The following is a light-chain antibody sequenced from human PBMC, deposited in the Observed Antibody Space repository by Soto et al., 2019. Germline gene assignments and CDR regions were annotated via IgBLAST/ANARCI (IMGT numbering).Light chain of an antibody. CDR2: DAS. Sequence: DIQVTQSPSTLSASVGDRVTITCRASQSISNWLAWYQQKPGKAPKLLIYDASSLESGVPSRFSGGGSGTEFTLSISSLQPDDFATYYCQHYNSYPLTFGGGTKVDIK. CDR3: QHYNSYPLT. CDR1: QSISNW. V-gene: IGKV1-5*01. J-gene: IGKJ4*01.